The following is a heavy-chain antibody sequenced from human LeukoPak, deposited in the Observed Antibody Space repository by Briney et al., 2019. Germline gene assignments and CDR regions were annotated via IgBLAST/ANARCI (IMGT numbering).Heavy chain of an antibody. V-gene: IGHV3-53*01. CDR2: IYSGGST. Sequence: GGSLRLSCAASAFSVSSNYMSWVRQAPGKGLEWVSVIYSGGSTYYADSVKGRFTISRDNSKNTLYLQMNSLRAEDTAVYYCARSYSSAPIVWGQGTLVTVSS. J-gene: IGHJ4*02. D-gene: IGHD3-22*01. CDR1: AFSVSSNY. CDR3: ARSYSSAPIV.